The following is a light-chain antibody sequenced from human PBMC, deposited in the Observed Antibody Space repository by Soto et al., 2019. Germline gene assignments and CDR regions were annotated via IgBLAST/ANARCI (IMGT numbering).Light chain of an antibody. J-gene: IGKJ4*01. V-gene: IGKV1-5*03. CDR1: QSISSW. Sequence: DIQMTQSPSTLSASVGDRVTITCRASQSISSWLAWYQQKPGKAPNLLIYKASSLESGVTSRFSGSGSGTEVTLTISSLQPDDIAIYYCQQYNSYPLTFGGGTKVEIK. CDR2: KAS. CDR3: QQYNSYPLT.